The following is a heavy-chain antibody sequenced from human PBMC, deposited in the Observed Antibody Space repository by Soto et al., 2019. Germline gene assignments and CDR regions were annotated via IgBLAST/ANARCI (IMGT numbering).Heavy chain of an antibody. CDR2: IFSNDEK. CDR3: ARHGRGVGARPLDY. J-gene: IGHJ4*02. Sequence: QVTLKESGPVLVKPTETLTLTCTVSGFSLTNARLGVTWIRQPPGKALEWLAHIFSNDEKSYSTSLKSKLTSSKDTSKSQVVLTMTNMDPVDTATYYCARHGRGVGARPLDYWGQGTLVTVSS. V-gene: IGHV2-26*01. D-gene: IGHD1-26*01. CDR1: GFSLTNARLG.